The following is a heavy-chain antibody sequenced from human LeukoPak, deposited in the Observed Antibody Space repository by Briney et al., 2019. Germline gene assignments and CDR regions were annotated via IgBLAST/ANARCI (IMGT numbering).Heavy chain of an antibody. D-gene: IGHD3-16*01. V-gene: IGHV4-61*02. Sequence: PSETLSLTCTVSGGSISSGTYYWRWIRQPAGKGLEWIGRISTSGSTDYNPSLKSRVTISVDMSKNQFSLKLSSVTAADTAVYCCAMGGGLGIVDYWGQGTLVTVSS. CDR2: ISTSGST. CDR3: AMGGGLGIVDY. CDR1: GGSISSGTYY. J-gene: IGHJ4*02.